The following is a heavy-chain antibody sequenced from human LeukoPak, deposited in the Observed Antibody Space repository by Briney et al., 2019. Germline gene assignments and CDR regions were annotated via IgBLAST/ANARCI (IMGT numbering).Heavy chain of an antibody. V-gene: IGHV7-4-1*02. CDR2: INTNTGNP. CDR3: ARGYYYYYMDV. J-gene: IGHJ6*03. CDR1: GYTFTGYY. Sequence: ASVKVSCKASGYTFTGYYMHWVRQAPGQGLEWMGWINTNTGNPTYAQGFTGRFVFSLDTSVSTAYLQISSLKAEDTAVYYCARGYYYYYMDVWGKGTTVTVSS.